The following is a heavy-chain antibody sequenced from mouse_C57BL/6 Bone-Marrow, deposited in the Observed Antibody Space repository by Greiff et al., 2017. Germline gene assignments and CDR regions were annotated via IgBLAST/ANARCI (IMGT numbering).Heavy chain of an antibody. CDR1: GFSLTSYG. J-gene: IGHJ3*01. D-gene: IGHD2-12*01. CDR2: IWSGGST. CDR3: ARRNYTKGTGFAY. Sequence: VKVVESGPGLVQPSQSLSITCTASGFSLTSYGVHWVRQSPGKGLEWLGVIWSGGSTDYNAAFISRLSISKDNSKSQVSFKMNSLQADDTAIYYCARRNYTKGTGFAYWGQGTLVTVAA. V-gene: IGHV2-2*01.